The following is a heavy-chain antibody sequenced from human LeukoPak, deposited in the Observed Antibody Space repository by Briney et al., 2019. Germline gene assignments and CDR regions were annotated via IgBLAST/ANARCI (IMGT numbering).Heavy chain of an antibody. CDR3: ARDLDTYGSGSYWLE. V-gene: IGHV3-33*01. Sequence: GRSLRLSCAASGFTFSSYGMHWVRQAPGKGLEWVAVIWYDENYKYYADSVKGRFTISRGNSKNTLYLQMNSLRAEDTAVYYCARDLDTYGSGSYWLEWGQGTLVTVSS. CDR2: IWYDENYK. D-gene: IGHD3-10*01. CDR1: GFTFSSYG. J-gene: IGHJ4*02.